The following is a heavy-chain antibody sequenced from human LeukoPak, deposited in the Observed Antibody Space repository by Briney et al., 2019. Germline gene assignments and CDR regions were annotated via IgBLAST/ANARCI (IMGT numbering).Heavy chain of an antibody. J-gene: IGHJ4*02. CDR1: GFTFSSYA. CDR2: ISYDGSNK. Sequence: GRSLRLSCAASGFTFSSYAVHWVRQAPGEGLEWVAVISYDGSNKYYADSVKGRFTISRDNSKNTLYLQMNSLRAEDTAVYYCARGPTSYYYGSGSYHYWGQGTLVTVSS. CDR3: ARGPTSYYYGSGSYHY. V-gene: IGHV3-30*01. D-gene: IGHD3-10*01.